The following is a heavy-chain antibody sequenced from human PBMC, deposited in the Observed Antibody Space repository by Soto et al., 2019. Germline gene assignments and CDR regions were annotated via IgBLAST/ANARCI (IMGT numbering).Heavy chain of an antibody. CDR1: GFTVSDNY. V-gene: IGHV3-53*04. CDR2: IYSGGSA. CDR3: ARGGGELDV. J-gene: IGHJ6*02. Sequence: ESGGNLVQPGGSLRLSCAASGFTVSDNYMNWVRQPPGKGLEWVSVIYSGGSAYYADSVKGRFTSSRHNSKNTLYLQMDSLTSEDTAVYYCARGGGELDVWGQGTTVIVSS.